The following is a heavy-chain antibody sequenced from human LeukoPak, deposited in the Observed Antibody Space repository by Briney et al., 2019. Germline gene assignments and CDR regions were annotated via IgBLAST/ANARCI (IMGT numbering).Heavy chain of an antibody. CDR1: GFPFSNYG. V-gene: IGHV3-23*01. CDR2: ITGSGITT. J-gene: IGHJ4*02. Sequence: GGSLRPSCAASGFPFSNYGMNWVRQAPGKGLEWVSGITGSGITTYYGDSVKGRFTISRDNAKNSLYLQMNSLRAEDTAVYYCASYARDYYDSSVFLSYWGQGTLVTVSS. D-gene: IGHD3-22*01. CDR3: ASYARDYYDSSVFLSY.